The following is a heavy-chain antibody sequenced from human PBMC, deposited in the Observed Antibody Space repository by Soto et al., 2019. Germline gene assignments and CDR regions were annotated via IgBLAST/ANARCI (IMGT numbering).Heavy chain of an antibody. D-gene: IGHD3-22*01. J-gene: IGHJ4*02. CDR1: GFILSSFW. CDR2: IKEDGSEK. Sequence: PGGSLRLSCAASGFILSSFWMSWVRQVPGKGLEWVANIKEDGSEKHYVDSVKGRFTISRDNAKKSLYLQMNSLRVEDTAVYCARDRDSRGYALFDNWGQGA. V-gene: IGHV3-7*01. CDR3: ARDRDSRGYALFDN.